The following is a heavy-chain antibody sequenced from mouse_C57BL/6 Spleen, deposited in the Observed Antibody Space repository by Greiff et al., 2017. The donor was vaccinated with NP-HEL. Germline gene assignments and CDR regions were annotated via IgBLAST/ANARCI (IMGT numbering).Heavy chain of an antibody. CDR2: INPNNGGT. Sequence: EVQLQQSGPELVKPGASVKISCKASGYTFTDYYMNWVKQSHGKSLEWIGDINPNNGGTSYNQKFKGKATLTVDKSSSTAYMEIRSLTSEDSAVYYCAREGHYYVSSYDYWGQGTTLTVSS. D-gene: IGHD1-1*01. V-gene: IGHV1-26*01. CDR1: GYTFTDYY. J-gene: IGHJ2*01. CDR3: AREGHYYVSSYDY.